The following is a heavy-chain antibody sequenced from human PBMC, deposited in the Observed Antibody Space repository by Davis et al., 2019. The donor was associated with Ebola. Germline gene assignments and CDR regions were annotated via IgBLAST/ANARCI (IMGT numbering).Heavy chain of an antibody. CDR2: IKQDGSEK. CDR3: AKDWSTIPHRGFDP. CDR1: GFTFSSYW. V-gene: IGHV3-7*03. D-gene: IGHD3-3*01. J-gene: IGHJ5*02. Sequence: GESLKISCAASGFTFSSYWMSWVRQAPGKGLEWVANIKQDGSEKYYVDSVKGRFTISRDNSKNTLYLQMNSLRAEDTAVYYCAKDWSTIPHRGFDPWGQGTLVTVSS.